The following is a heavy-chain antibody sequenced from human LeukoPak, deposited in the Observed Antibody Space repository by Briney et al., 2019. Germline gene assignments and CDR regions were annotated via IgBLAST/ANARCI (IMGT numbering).Heavy chain of an antibody. Sequence: GGSLRLSCAASGFTFSSYSMNWVRQAPGKGLEWVSYISSSSSYIYYADSVKGRFTISRDNAKNSLYLQMNSLRAEDTAVYYCASAKGGDFWSGYYGYFDYWGQGTLVTVSS. CDR2: ISSSSSYI. CDR1: GFTFSSYS. CDR3: ASAKGGDFWSGYYGYFDY. V-gene: IGHV3-21*01. D-gene: IGHD3-3*01. J-gene: IGHJ4*02.